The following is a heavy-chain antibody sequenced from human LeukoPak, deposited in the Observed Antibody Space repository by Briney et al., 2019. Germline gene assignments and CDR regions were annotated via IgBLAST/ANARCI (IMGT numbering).Heavy chain of an antibody. CDR2: IYYSGTT. Sequence: SETLSLTCTVSGGSISSNSYYWGWIRQPPGKGLEWIASIYYSGTTYYNPSLKSRVTISVDTSKNQFSLKLNSVTAADTAVYYCARARGYSYGCYFDSWGQGTPVTVSS. J-gene: IGHJ4*02. CDR1: GGSISSNSYY. CDR3: ARARGYSYGCYFDS. D-gene: IGHD5-18*01. V-gene: IGHV4-39*07.